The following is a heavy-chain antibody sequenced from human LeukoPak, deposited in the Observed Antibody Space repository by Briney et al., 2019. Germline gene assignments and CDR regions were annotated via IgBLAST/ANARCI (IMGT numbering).Heavy chain of an antibody. CDR3: ARGGYCGGDCYHNGWFDP. CDR1: RGTFSSYA. V-gene: IGHV1-69*13. Sequence: SVKVSCKASRGTFSSYAISWVRQAPGQGLEWMGGIIPIFGKANYAQKFQGRVTITADESTSTAYMELSSLRSEDTAVYYCARGGYCGGDCYHNGWFDPWGQGTLVSVSS. D-gene: IGHD2-21*02. J-gene: IGHJ5*02. CDR2: IIPIFGKA.